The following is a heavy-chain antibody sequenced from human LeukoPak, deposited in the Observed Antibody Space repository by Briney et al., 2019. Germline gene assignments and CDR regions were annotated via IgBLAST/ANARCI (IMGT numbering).Heavy chain of an antibody. J-gene: IGHJ4*02. CDR3: ATYTRHCSGGTCYSIDY. Sequence: SETLSLTCSVSGDSISNYHWTWIRQPPGRGLEWIGYVYYDGSTNYNPSLKSRVTISLDTSNNQFSLELTSVTAADTAIYYCATYTRHCSGGTCYSIDYWGQGTLVTVSS. CDR1: GDSISNYH. V-gene: IGHV4-59*08. CDR2: VYYDGST. D-gene: IGHD2-15*01.